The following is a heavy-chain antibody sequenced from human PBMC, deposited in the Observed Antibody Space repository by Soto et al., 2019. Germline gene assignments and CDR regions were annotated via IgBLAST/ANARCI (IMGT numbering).Heavy chain of an antibody. CDR1: GGTFRSYS. J-gene: IGHJ6*02. CDR3: ARPDEGGYSSNHHYYYALDV. D-gene: IGHD3-22*01. CDR2: IIPIFDIT. Sequence: QVQLVQSGAEVKKPGSSVKVSCKASGGTFRSYSISWVRQAPGQGLEWMGGIIPIFDITNYAQKFQGRVTITADESTSTAYIELSSIGSADTAVYYCARPDEGGYSSNHHYYYALDVWGQGTTVTV. V-gene: IGHV1-69*01.